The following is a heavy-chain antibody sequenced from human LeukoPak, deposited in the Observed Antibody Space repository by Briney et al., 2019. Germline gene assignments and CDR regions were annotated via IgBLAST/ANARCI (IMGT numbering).Heavy chain of an antibody. CDR1: GFTFSSYA. V-gene: IGHV3-64*04. J-gene: IGHJ4*02. D-gene: IGHD3-10*01. CDR2: ISSDGDST. CDR3: AKGSF. Sequence: GGSLRLSCSASGFTFSSYAMRWVRQAPGKGLEYISAISSDGDSTYLTDSVKGRFTISRDNSKNTPYLQMNNLRAEDTAAYYCAKGSFWGQGTLVTVSS.